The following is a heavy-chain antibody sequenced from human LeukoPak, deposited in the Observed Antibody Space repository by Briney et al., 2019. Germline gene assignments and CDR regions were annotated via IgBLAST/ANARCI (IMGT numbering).Heavy chain of an antibody. CDR2: ISYRGST. Sequence: KPSETLSLTCSVSGYSIISYYWSWIRQPPGKGLEWIGDISYRGSTNYNPSLKSRVTISVATSKTHFSLRLTSVTAADTAVYFCARSLFRNSGSYYDYWGREPWSPSPQ. J-gene: IGHJ4*02. CDR1: GYSIISYY. CDR3: ARSLFRNSGSYYDY. D-gene: IGHD1-26*01. V-gene: IGHV4-59*01.